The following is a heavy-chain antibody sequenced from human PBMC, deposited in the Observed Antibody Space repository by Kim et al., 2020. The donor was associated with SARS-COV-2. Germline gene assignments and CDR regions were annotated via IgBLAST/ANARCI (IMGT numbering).Heavy chain of an antibody. D-gene: IGHD2-15*01. V-gene: IGHV3-74*01. CDR2: INSDGSTP. J-gene: IGHJ4*02. Sequence: GGSLRLSCAGSGFTFRTPYMDWVRQAPGKGLVWFSRINSDGSTPSYADSVKGRFTISRDNAKNTLYRNRDSLRAEAPAVDYLASRHCGGGSSCLAYWVQG. CDR1: GFTFRTPY. CDR3: ASRHCGGGSSCLAY.